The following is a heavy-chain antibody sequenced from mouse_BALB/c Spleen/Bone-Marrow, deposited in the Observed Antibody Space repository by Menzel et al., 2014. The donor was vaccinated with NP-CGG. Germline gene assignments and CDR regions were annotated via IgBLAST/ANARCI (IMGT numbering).Heavy chain of an antibody. CDR1: GYNFTSYW. J-gene: IGHJ3*01. V-gene: IGHV1-55*01. CDR2: IYPGSGST. Sequence: QVQLQQSGAELAKPGTSVKLSCKASGYNFTSYWINWVKLRPGQGLEWIGDIYPGSGSTNYNEKFKSKATLTVDTSSSTAYMQLSSLASEDSALYYCARLSQLGLLAYWGQGTLVTVSA. CDR3: ARLSQLGLLAY. D-gene: IGHD3-1*01.